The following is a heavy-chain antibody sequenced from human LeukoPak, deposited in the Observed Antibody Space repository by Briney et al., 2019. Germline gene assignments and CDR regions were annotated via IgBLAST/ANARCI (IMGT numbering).Heavy chain of an antibody. V-gene: IGHV4-38-2*02. Sequence: SETLSLTCTVSGYSISTGYYWDWIRPPPGKGLEWIGTFYHGGSTYYNPSLKSRVTISVDTSKSQFSLKLSSVTAADTAVYYCARHIQRAGPSRRSYYYYYMDVWGKGTTVTISS. CDR2: FYHGGST. CDR1: GYSISTGYY. D-gene: IGHD6-25*01. J-gene: IGHJ6*03. CDR3: ARHIQRAGPSRRSYYYYYMDV.